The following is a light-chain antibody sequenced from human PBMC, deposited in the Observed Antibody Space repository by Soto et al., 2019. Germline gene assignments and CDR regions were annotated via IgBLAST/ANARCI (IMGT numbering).Light chain of an antibody. CDR3: HQYGSSITWT. CDR1: QSVTSNY. CDR2: AAS. Sequence: EVVLTQSPGTVSLSPGERATLSCRASQSVTSNYLAWYQQKPGQAPRLLIYAASSRATGIPGRFSGSGSGTDFTLSINRLEPEDFAVYYCHQYGSSITWTFGQGTKVEIK. J-gene: IGKJ1*01. V-gene: IGKV3-20*01.